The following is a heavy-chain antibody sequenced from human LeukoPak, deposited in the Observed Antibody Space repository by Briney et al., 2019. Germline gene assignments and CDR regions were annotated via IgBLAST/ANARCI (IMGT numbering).Heavy chain of an antibody. CDR2: IYHSGST. D-gene: IGHD4-11*01. J-gene: IGHJ4*02. CDR3: ASAWNDYKDY. CDR1: GYSISSGYY. V-gene: IGHV4-38-2*01. Sequence: PSETLSLTCAVSGYSISSGYYWGWIRQPPGKGLEWIGRIYHSGSTYYNPSLKSRVTISVDTSKNQFSLKLSSVTAADTAVYYCASAWNDYKDYWGQGTLVTVSS.